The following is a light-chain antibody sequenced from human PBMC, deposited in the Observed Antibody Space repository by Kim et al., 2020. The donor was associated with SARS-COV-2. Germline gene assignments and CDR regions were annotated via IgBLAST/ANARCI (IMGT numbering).Light chain of an antibody. J-gene: IGLJ1*01. V-gene: IGLV3-19*01. CDR3: NSRDSSGNPYV. Sequence: ALGQTVRITCQGDSLRSYYASWYQQKPGQAPVLVIYGKNNRPSGIPDRFSGSSSGNTASLTITGAQAEDEAGYYCNSRDSSGNPYVFGTGTKVTVL. CDR1: SLRSYY. CDR2: GKN.